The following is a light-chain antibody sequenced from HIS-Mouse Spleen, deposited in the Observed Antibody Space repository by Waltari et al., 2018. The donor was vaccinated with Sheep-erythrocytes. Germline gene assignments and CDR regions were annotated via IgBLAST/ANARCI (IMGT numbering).Light chain of an antibody. V-gene: IGLV2-23*01. CDR2: EGS. J-gene: IGLJ3*02. CDR1: SREVGRYNL. Sequence: QSALTQPASVSGSPGQSITHSRTGTSREVGRYNLVPLYQPHPGKAPKLMIYEGSKRPSGVSNRFSGSKSGNTASLTISGLQAEDEADYYCCSYAGSSTPWVFGGGTKLTVL. CDR3: CSYAGSSTPWV.